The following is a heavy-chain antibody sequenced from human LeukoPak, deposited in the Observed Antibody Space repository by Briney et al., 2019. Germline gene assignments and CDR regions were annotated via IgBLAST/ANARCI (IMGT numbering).Heavy chain of an antibody. J-gene: IGHJ6*02. V-gene: IGHV4-59*01. CDR1: GGSISSYY. CDR3: ARDSYDILTGYDYYYGMDV. CDR2: IYYSGST. D-gene: IGHD3-9*01. Sequence: SETLCLTCTVSGGSISSYYWSWVRQPPGKGLEWVGDIYYSGSTNYNPSLKSRVTIAVYTSKNQFSLKLSSVTAADMAVYYCARDSYDILTGYDYYYGMDVWGQGTTVTVSS.